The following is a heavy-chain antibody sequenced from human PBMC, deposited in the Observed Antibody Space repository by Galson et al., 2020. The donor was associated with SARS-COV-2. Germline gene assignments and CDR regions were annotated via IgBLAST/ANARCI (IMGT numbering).Heavy chain of an antibody. CDR3: ARGRGLMVYAMFHWFDP. Sequence: PSETLSLTCTVSGGSISSGGYYWSWIRQHPGKGLEWIGYIYYSGSTYYNPSLKSRVTISVDTSKNQFSLKLSSVTAADTAVYYCARGRGLMVYAMFHWFDPWGQGTLVTVSS. CDR2: IYYSGST. D-gene: IGHD2-8*01. V-gene: IGHV4-31*03. CDR1: GGSISSGGYY. J-gene: IGHJ5*02.